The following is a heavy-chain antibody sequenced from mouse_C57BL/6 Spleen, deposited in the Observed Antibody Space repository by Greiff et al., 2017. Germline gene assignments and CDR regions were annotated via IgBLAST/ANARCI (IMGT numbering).Heavy chain of an antibody. V-gene: IGHV1-54*01. CDR3: ARGMSNYWYFDV. CDR2: INPGSGGT. D-gene: IGHD2-5*01. Sequence: QVQLKESGAELVRPGTSVKVSCKASGYAFTNYLIEWVKQRPGQGLEWIGVINPGSGGTNYNEKFKGKATLTADKSSSTAYMQLSSLTSEDSAVYFCARGMSNYWYFDVWGTGTTVTGSS. CDR1: GYAFTNYL. J-gene: IGHJ1*03.